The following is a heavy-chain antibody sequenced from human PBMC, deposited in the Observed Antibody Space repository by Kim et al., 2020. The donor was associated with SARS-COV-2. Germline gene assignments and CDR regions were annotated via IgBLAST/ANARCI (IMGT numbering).Heavy chain of an antibody. V-gene: IGHV1-69*04. Sequence: SVKVSCKASGGTFSSYAISWVRQAPGQGLEWMGRIIPILGIANYAQKFQGRVTITADKSTSTAYMELSSLRSEDTAVYYCARDPTYYYDSSGYPEVDYWGQGTLVTVSS. CDR2: IIPILGIA. CDR1: GGTFSSYA. CDR3: ARDPTYYYDSSGYPEVDY. J-gene: IGHJ4*02. D-gene: IGHD3-22*01.